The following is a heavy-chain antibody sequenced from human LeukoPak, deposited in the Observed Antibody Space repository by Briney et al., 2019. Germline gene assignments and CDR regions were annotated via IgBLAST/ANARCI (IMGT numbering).Heavy chain of an antibody. CDR2: ISYDGSNK. J-gene: IGHJ4*02. D-gene: IGHD3-22*01. CDR1: GSTFSNYA. Sequence: GRSLRLSCAASGSTFSNYAIHWVRQAPGKGLEWVAIISYDGSNKYYADSVKGRFTISRDNSENTLYVQMNSLRAEDTAVYYCARSPYYYDSSGYSLVVDYWGQGTPVTVSS. CDR3: ARSPYYYDSSGYSLVVDY. V-gene: IGHV3-30-3*01.